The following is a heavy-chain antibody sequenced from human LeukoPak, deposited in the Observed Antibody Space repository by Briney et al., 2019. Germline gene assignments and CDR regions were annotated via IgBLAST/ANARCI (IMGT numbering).Heavy chain of an antibody. J-gene: IGHJ5*01. CDR3: AKALDPERIRRTALPPSDS. V-gene: IGHV3-30*18. CDR2: ISYDGSNK. Sequence: PGRSLRLSCAASGFTFSSYGMHWVRQAPGKGLEWVAVISYDGSNKYYADSVKGRFTISRDNSKNTLYLQMNSLRAEDTAVYYCAKALDPERIRRTALPPSDSWGHGLFVTVSS. CDR1: GFTFSSYG. D-gene: IGHD1-1*01.